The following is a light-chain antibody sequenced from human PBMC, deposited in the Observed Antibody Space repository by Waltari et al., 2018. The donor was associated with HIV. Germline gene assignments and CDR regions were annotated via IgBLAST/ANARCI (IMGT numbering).Light chain of an antibody. J-gene: IGLJ2*01. V-gene: IGLV1-44*01. CDR2: SSN. CDR1: SSNLETNT. Sequence: QSVLTQAPSASGTPGQRVTISCSGSSSNLETNTVTWYQQLPGTAPKLLIYSSNQRPSGVPARFSGSKSGTSASLAISGLQSEDEADYYCAAWDDSLNGPVFGGGTKLTVL. CDR3: AAWDDSLNGPV.